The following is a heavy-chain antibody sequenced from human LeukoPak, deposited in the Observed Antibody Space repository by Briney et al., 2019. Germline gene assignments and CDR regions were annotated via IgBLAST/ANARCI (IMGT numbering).Heavy chain of an antibody. Sequence: PGGSLRLSCAASGFTFSSYAMHWVRQAPGKGLEYVSAISSNGGSTYYANSVKGRFTIARDNSKSTLYLQMGSLRAENMAVYYCARVGYDFWSSYYYYMDVWGKGTTVTVSS. V-gene: IGHV3-64*01. CDR1: GFTFSSYA. J-gene: IGHJ6*03. D-gene: IGHD3-3*01. CDR2: ISSNGGST. CDR3: ARVGYDFWSSYYYYMDV.